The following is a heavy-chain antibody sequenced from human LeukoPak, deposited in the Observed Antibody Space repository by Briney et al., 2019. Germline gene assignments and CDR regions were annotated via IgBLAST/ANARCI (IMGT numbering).Heavy chain of an antibody. V-gene: IGHV1-2*02. J-gene: IGHJ4*02. CDR3: ARYPGIAAAARGDY. Sequence: ASVKVSCKASGYTFTGYYMHWVRQAPGQGLEWMGWINPNSGGTNYAQKFRGRVTMTRDTSISTAYMELSRLRSDDTAVYYCARYPGIAAAARGDYWGQGTLVTVSS. CDR1: GYTFTGYY. CDR2: INPNSGGT. D-gene: IGHD6-13*01.